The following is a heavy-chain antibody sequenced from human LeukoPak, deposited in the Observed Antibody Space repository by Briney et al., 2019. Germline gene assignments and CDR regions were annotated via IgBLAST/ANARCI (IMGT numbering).Heavy chain of an antibody. Sequence: PGGSLRLSCAASGFTFSSYEMIWVRQAPGKGLEWVSYISSSGSTIHYADSVKGRFTISRDNAKNSLYLQMNSLRAEDTAVYYCARDRYFDWLFDYWGQGTLVTVSS. V-gene: IGHV3-48*03. CDR3: ARDRYFDWLFDY. CDR2: ISSSGSTI. D-gene: IGHD3-9*01. J-gene: IGHJ4*02. CDR1: GFTFSSYE.